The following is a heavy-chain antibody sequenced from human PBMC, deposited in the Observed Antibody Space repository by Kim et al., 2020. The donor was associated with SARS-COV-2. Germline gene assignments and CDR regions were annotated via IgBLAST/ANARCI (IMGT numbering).Heavy chain of an antibody. D-gene: IGHD5-12*01. J-gene: IGHJ6*02. Sequence: SVKVSCKASGGTFSSYAISWVREAPGQGLEWMGGIIPIFGTANYAQKFQGRVTITADESTSTAYMELSSLRSEDTAVYYCARGDIVATYQLCMDVWGQGTTVTVSS. CDR3: ARGDIVATYQLCMDV. CDR2: IIPIFGTA. CDR1: GGTFSSYA. V-gene: IGHV1-69*13.